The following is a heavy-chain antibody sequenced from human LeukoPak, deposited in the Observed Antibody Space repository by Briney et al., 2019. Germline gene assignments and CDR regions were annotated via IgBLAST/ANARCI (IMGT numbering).Heavy chain of an antibody. D-gene: IGHD3-3*01. J-gene: IGHJ4*02. CDR1: GFTFSSYA. V-gene: IGHV3-23*01. CDR3: AKSLRITIFGVVIDSRGNDY. CDR2: ISGSGGST. Sequence: GRSLRLSCAASGFTFSSYAMSWVRQAPGKGLEWVSAISGSGGSTYYADSVKGRFTISRDNSKNTLYLQMNSLRAEDTAVYYCAKSLRITIFGVVIDSRGNDYWGQGTLVTVSS.